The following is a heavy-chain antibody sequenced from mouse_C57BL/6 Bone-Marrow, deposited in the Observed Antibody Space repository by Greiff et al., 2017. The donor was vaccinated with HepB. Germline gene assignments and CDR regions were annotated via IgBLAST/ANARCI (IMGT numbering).Heavy chain of an antibody. CDR3: ARTLITTVVGYRGYYAMDY. CDR2: INPGSGGT. V-gene: IGHV1-54*01. CDR1: GYAFTNYL. D-gene: IGHD1-1*01. J-gene: IGHJ4*01. Sequence: QVQLQQSGAELVRPGTSVKVSCKASGYAFTNYLIEWVKQRPGQGLEWIGVINPGSGGTNYNEKFKGKATLTADKSSSTAYMQLSSLTSEDSAVYFCARTLITTVVGYRGYYAMDYWGQGTSVTVSS.